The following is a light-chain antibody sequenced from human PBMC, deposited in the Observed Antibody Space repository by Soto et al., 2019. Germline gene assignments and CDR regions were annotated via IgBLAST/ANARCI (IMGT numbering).Light chain of an antibody. CDR2: DAS. CDR1: QSVSSN. V-gene: IGKV3-11*01. CDR3: QQRSNWPRT. J-gene: IGKJ1*01. Sequence: EMVVAYSPATLSLSPGERASLSCRASQSVSSNLAWYQQKPGQAPRLLIYDASNRATGIPARFSGSGSGTDFTLTISSLEPEDFAVYYCQQRSNWPRTFGQGTKVDIK.